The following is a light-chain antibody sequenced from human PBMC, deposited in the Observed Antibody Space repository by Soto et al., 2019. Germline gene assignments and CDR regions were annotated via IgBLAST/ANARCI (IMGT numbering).Light chain of an antibody. CDR2: QVN. Sequence: QSVLTQPPSASGSPGQSVTISCTGTSSDIGVYDFVSWYQQHPGKAPKVIIYQVNKRPSGVPDRFSGSKSGNTASLTVSGLRPEDEAYYFCSSFAGSYSPYVFGTVTKLTVL. CDR3: SSFAGSYSPYV. V-gene: IGLV2-8*01. J-gene: IGLJ1*01. CDR1: SSDIGVYDF.